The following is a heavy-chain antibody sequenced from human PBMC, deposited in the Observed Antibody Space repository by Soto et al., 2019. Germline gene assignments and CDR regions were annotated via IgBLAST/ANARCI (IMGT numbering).Heavy chain of an antibody. J-gene: IGHJ5*02. Sequence: PSETLSLTCTVSGGSISSYYWSWIRQPPGKGLEWIGYIYYSGSTNYNPSLKSRVTISVDTSKNQFSLKLSSVTAADTAVYYCARGEGYYDSSGYHPNWFDPWGQGTLVTVSS. CDR1: GGSISSYY. D-gene: IGHD3-22*01. CDR3: ARGEGYYDSSGYHPNWFDP. CDR2: IYYSGST. V-gene: IGHV4-59*01.